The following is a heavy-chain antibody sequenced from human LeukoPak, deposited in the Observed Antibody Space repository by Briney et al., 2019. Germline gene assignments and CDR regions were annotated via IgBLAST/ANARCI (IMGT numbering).Heavy chain of an antibody. V-gene: IGHV3-74*01. J-gene: IGHJ4*02. CDR3: ARGRYSGSYLLDY. CDR2: INSDGSST. CDR1: GFTFSSYW. D-gene: IGHD1-26*01. Sequence: GGSLRLSCAASGFTFSSYWMHWVRQAPGKGLVWVSRINSDGSSTSYADSVKGRFTISRDNAKNTLYLQMNSLRAEDTALYYCARGRYSGSYLLDYWGQGTLVTVSS.